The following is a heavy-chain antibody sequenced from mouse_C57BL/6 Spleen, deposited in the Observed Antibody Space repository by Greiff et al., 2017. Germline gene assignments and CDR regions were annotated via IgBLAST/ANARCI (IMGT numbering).Heavy chain of an antibody. J-gene: IGHJ4*01. CDR1: GFTFSSYG. CDR2: ISSGGSYT. D-gene: IGHD1-1*01. Sequence: EVQGVESGGDLVKPGGSLKLSRAASGFTFSSYGMSWVRQTPDKRLEWVATISSGGSYTYYPDSVKGRFTISRDNAKNTLYLQMSSLKSEDTAMYYCARDTTYYAMDYWGQGTSVTVSS. V-gene: IGHV5-6*01. CDR3: ARDTTYYAMDY.